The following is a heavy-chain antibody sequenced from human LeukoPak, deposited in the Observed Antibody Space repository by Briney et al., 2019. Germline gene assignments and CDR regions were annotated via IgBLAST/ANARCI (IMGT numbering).Heavy chain of an antibody. CDR2: IWYDGSIQ. D-gene: IGHD5-18*01. CDR1: GFTFSNYG. Sequence: GSLRLSCAASGFTFSNYGMHWVRQAPGKGLEWVAVIWYDGSIQYYGDSAKGRFTISRDNSKNTLYLQVISLRAEDTAVYYCARDGWIQISGGDYYFDYWGQGALVTVSS. CDR3: ARDGWIQISGGDYYFDY. V-gene: IGHV3-33*01. J-gene: IGHJ4*02.